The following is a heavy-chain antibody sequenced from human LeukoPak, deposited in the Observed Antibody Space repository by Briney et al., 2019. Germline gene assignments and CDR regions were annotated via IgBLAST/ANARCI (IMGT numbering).Heavy chain of an antibody. D-gene: IGHD1-26*01. CDR2: INPNSGGT. CDR1: GYTFTGYY. V-gene: IGHV1-2*02. CDR3: ARGSGSYSPFDY. J-gene: IGHJ4*02. Sequence: ASVKVSCKASGYTFTGYYMHWVRQAPGQGLEWMGWINPNSGGTNYAQKFQGRVTMTRDTSTSTVYMELSSLRSEDTAVYYCARGSGSYSPFDYWGQGTLVTVSS.